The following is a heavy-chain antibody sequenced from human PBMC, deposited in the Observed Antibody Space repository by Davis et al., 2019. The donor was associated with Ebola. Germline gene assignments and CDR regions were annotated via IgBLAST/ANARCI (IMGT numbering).Heavy chain of an antibody. CDR1: GFTFSGYW. Sequence: PGGSLTLSCVASGFTFSGYWLHWVRQVPGKGLVLVSRISNDGVTTNYADSVKGRFTVPRDHAKNTLYLQMNNLRVEDTAVYYCARGWLRTGLDDWGQGTLVTVSS. J-gene: IGHJ4*02. CDR3: ARGWLRTGLDD. D-gene: IGHD5-12*01. V-gene: IGHV3-74*01. CDR2: ISNDGVTT.